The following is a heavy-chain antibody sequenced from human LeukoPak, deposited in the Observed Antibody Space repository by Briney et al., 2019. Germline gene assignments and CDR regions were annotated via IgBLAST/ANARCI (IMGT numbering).Heavy chain of an antibody. J-gene: IGHJ4*02. CDR2: IYYSGST. CDR1: GGSISSYY. D-gene: IGHD1-26*01. V-gene: IGHV4-59*01. CDR3: ARSSGSYYFDY. Sequence: SETLSLTCTVSGGSISSYYWSWIRQPPGKGLEWIGYIYYSGSTNYNPSLKSRVTISVDTSKNQFSLKLSSVTAADTAVYYCARSSGSYYFDYWGQGTLVTVSS.